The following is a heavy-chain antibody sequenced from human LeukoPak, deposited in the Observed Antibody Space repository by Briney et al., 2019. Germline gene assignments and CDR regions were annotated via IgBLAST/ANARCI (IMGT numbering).Heavy chain of an antibody. Sequence: SETLSLTCPVSGGSISSYYWSWIRQPPGKGLEWIGYIYYSGSTNYNPSLKSRVTISVDTSKNQFSLKLSSVTAADTAVYYCARQGYSSGILDYWGQGTLVTVSS. CDR2: IYYSGST. D-gene: IGHD6-19*01. J-gene: IGHJ4*02. CDR3: ARQGYSSGILDY. V-gene: IGHV4-59*08. CDR1: GGSISSYY.